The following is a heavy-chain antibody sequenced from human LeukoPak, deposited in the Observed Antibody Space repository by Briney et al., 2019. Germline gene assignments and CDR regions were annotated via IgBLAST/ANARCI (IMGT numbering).Heavy chain of an antibody. Sequence: GGSLRLSCAASGVTFSSYDMAWVRQAPGKGLEWVSYICYSGRIKYYVDAVKGRFTISRANAKNSVYLQMESLRAEDTALDSYAGGAQNGESDVDWGQGTLVTVSS. CDR3: AGGAQNGESDVD. J-gene: IGHJ4*02. D-gene: IGHD2-8*01. V-gene: IGHV3-48*03. CDR1: GVTFSSYD. CDR2: ICYSGRIK.